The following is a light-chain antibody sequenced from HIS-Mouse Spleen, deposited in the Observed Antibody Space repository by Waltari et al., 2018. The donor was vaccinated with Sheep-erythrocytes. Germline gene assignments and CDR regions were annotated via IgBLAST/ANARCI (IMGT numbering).Light chain of an antibody. Sequence: QSALTQPRSVSGSPGQSVTISCTGTSSDVGGYNYVSWYQQHPGKAPKLMIYDVSKRPSGVPDRFSGSKSFNTASLTISGLQAEDEADYYCCSYAGSYNHVFATGTKVTVL. CDR3: CSYAGSYNHV. V-gene: IGLV2-11*01. CDR2: DVS. J-gene: IGLJ1*01. CDR1: SSDVGGYNY.